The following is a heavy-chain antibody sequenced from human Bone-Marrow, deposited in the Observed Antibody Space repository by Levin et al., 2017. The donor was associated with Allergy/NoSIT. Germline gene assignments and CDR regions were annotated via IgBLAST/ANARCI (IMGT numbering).Heavy chain of an antibody. CDR1: GGSISSGGYY. CDR3: ARDQMGDDYGDYWRVFDY. J-gene: IGHJ4*02. D-gene: IGHD4-17*01. Sequence: SETLSLTCTVSGGSISSGGYYWSWIRQHPGKGLEWIGYIYYSGSTYYNPSLKSRVTISVDTSKNQFSLKLSSVTAADTAVYYCARDQMGDDYGDYWRVFDYWGQGTLVTVSS. CDR2: IYYSGST. V-gene: IGHV4-31*03.